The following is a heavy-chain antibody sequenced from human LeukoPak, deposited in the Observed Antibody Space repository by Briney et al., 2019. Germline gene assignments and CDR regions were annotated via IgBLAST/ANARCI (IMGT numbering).Heavy chain of an antibody. CDR1: GFPFDDYG. CDR3: ARGSPTVTSIYKYYSMDV. Sequence: GSLSLSCVTSGFPFDDYGMSWVRQVPGKGLEGVAAVNWNGGGTGYADSVRGRFTVSRDNAKNSLFLQMKSLRAEDTALYYCARGSPTVTSIYKYYSMDVWGKGTTVTVSS. D-gene: IGHD4-11*01. J-gene: IGHJ6*03. CDR2: VNWNGGGT. V-gene: IGHV3-20*04.